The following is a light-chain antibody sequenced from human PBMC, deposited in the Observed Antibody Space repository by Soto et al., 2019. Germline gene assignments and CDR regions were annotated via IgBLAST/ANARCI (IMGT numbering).Light chain of an antibody. J-gene: IGLJ2*01. CDR1: SSDVDGYDY. CDR2: DVT. CDR3: CSYAENYTFI. Sequence: QSALTQPRSVSGSPGQSVAISCTGTSSDVDGYDYVSWYQHHPGKAPKLLIYDVTKRPSGVPDSFSGSKSGNTASLTISGLQSEDEADYYGCSYAENYTFIFGGGTKLTVL. V-gene: IGLV2-11*02.